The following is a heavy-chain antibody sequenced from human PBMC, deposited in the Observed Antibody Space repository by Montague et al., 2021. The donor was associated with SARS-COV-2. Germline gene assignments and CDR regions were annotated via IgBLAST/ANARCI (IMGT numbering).Heavy chain of an antibody. D-gene: IGHD6-19*01. CDR3: ATPGKTAVAGQFDY. CDR2: MYEGDTT. Sequence: SETLSLTCTVSGGSIRSTTFYWGWVRQSPGKGLEWIGYMYEGDTTYYNPSLKSRVAISLDTPNNQFSLKITSLIVADTAIYYCATPGKTAVAGQFDYWGPGILVTVSS. J-gene: IGHJ4*02. CDR1: GGSIRSTTFY. V-gene: IGHV4-39*07.